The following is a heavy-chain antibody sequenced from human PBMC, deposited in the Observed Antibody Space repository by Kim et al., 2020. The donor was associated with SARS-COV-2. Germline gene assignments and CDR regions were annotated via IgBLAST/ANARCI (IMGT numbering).Heavy chain of an antibody. CDR3: AAPPQWFGELKLGWGGGYYGMDV. Sequence: GGSLRLSCAASGFTFSSYAMHWVRQAPGKGLEWVAVISYDGSNKYYADSVKGRFTISRDNSKNTLYLQMNSLRAEDTAVYYCAAPPQWFGELKLGWGGGYYGMDVWGQGTTVTVSS. D-gene: IGHD3-10*01. V-gene: IGHV3-30-3*01. CDR1: GFTFSSYA. J-gene: IGHJ6*02. CDR2: ISYDGSNK.